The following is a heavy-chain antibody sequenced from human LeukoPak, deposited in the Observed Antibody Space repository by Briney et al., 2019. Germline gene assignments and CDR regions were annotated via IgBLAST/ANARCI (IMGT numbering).Heavy chain of an antibody. J-gene: IGHJ5*01. D-gene: IGHD6-19*01. CDR2: IDPNNGDP. Sequence: ASVKVSCKASGYTFTAYYMHWVRQAPGQGLEWMGWIDPNNGDPNYARKFQGRVTMTRDTPISTAYMELSSLTSDDTAVYCCARGAGTSWFDYWGQGTLVTVSS. CDR1: GYTFTAYY. V-gene: IGHV1-2*02. CDR3: ARGAGTSWFDY.